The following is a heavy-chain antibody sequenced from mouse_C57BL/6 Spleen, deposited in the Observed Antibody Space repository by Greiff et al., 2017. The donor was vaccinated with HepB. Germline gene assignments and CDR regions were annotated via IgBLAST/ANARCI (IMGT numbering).Heavy chain of an antibody. CDR2: IDPSDSYT. D-gene: IGHD3-1*01. Sequence: VQLQQPGAELVRPGTSVKLSCKASGYTFTSYWMHWVKQRPGQGLEWIGVIDPSDSYTNYNQKFKGKATLTVDTSSSTAYMQLSSLTSEDSAVYYCARGGYGADYWGQGTTLTVSS. V-gene: IGHV1-59*01. CDR3: ARGGYGADY. J-gene: IGHJ2*01. CDR1: GYTFTSYW.